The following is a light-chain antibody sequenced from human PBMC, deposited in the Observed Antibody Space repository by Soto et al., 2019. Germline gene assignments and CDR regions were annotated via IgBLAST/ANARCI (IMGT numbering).Light chain of an antibody. V-gene: IGLV2-23*02. J-gene: IGLJ1*01. Sequence: QSVLTQPASVSGSPGQSITISCSGTSSDVGTYNLVSWYQQYPGKAPRLMIYEVTKRPSGVSNRFSGCKSGNTAYLTIYGLNIGDEPVYYGGLYAVLRLSVLGTGT. CDR1: SSDVGTYNL. CDR3: GLYAVLRLSV. CDR2: EVT.